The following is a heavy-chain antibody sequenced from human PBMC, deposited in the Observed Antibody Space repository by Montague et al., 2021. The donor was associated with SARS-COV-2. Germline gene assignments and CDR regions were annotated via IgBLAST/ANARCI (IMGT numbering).Heavy chain of an antibody. J-gene: IGHJ4*02. D-gene: IGHD3-9*01. CDR1: GFSLSTSGMC. CDR2: IDWDDDK. CDR3: ARVRYFDTTFDY. Sequence: PALVKPTQTLTLTCTFSGFSLSTSGMCVSWIRQPPGKALEWLALIDWDDDKFCSTSLKTRLTISKDTSKNQVVLTTTDMDPVDTATHYCARVRYFDTTFDYWGQGTLVTVSS. V-gene: IGHV2-70*01.